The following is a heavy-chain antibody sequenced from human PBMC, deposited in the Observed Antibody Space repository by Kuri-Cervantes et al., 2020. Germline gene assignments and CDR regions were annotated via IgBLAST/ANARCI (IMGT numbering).Heavy chain of an antibody. CDR2: ISWNSGSI. V-gene: IGHV3-9*01. Sequence: SLKISCAASGFTFDDYAMHWVRQAPGKGLEWVSGISWNSGSIDYADSMKGRFTISRDNSKNTLYLQMNSLRAEDTAVYYCAREWDPDTAMVNGGAFDIWGQGTMVTVSS. J-gene: IGHJ3*02. D-gene: IGHD5-18*01. CDR1: GFTFDDYA. CDR3: AREWDPDTAMVNGGAFDI.